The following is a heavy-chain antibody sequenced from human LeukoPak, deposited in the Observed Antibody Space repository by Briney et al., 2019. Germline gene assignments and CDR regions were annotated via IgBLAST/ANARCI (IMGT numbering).Heavy chain of an antibody. D-gene: IGHD3-22*01. CDR1: GFNFSNAW. CDR3: TTGDDSSGYYTSGFDY. Sequence: GGSLSLSCAASGFNFSNAWMSWVRQAPGKGLEWVGRIKSKTDGGTTDYAAPVKGRFTISRDDSKNTLYLQMNSLKTEDTAVYYCTTGDDSSGYYTSGFDYWGQGTLVTVSS. J-gene: IGHJ4*02. CDR2: IKSKTDGGTT. V-gene: IGHV3-15*01.